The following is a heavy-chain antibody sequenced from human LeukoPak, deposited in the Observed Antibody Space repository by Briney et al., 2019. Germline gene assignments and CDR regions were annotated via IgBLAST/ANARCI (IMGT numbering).Heavy chain of an antibody. CDR3: ARGIVGATHFDY. V-gene: IGHV4-59*01. CDR1: GGSISSYY. J-gene: IGHJ4*02. D-gene: IGHD1-26*01. Sequence: PSETLSLTCTVFGGSISSYYWSWIRQPPGKGLEWIGYIYYSGSTNYNPSLKSRVTISVDTSKNQFSLKPSSVTAADTAVYYCARGIVGATHFDYWGQGTLVTVSS. CDR2: IYYSGST.